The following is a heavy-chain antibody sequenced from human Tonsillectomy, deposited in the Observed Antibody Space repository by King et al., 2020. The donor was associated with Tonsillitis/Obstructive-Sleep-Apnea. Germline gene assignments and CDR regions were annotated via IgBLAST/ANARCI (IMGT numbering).Heavy chain of an antibody. CDR2: VYYRGST. D-gene: IGHD3-3*01. V-gene: IGHV4-39*01. J-gene: IGHJ6*02. CDR3: ARLGGTYYDFWSGYPSLGDGMDV. Sequence: QLQESGPGLVKPSETLSLTCTVSGGSISSSSYYWGWIRQHPGKGLEWIGSVYYRGSTYYNPSLKSRVTISVDTSKNQFSLKLSSVTAADTAVYSCARLGGTYYDFWSGYPSLGDGMDVWGQGTTVTVSS. CDR1: GGSISSSSYY.